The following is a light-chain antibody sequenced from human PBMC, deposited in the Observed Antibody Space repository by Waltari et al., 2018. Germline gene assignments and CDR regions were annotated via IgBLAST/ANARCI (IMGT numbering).Light chain of an antibody. CDR3: QHYDSYSPWT. Sequence: DIQMTQSPSTLSASVGDRVSITCRASQDVNSWLAWYQQKPGKAPKLLIYRTSRLESGVPSRFSGSGSGTEFTLTISRLQPDDFATYYCQHYDSYSPWTFGQGTRVEV. J-gene: IGKJ1*01. CDR2: RTS. V-gene: IGKV1-5*03. CDR1: QDVNSW.